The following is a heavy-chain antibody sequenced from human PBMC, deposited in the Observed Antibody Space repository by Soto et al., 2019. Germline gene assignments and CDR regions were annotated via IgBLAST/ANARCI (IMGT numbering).Heavy chain of an antibody. Sequence: PSETLSLTCTVSGCSISSGGYSWSWIRQPPGKGLEWIGSIYYSGSTYYNPSLKSRVTISVDTSKNQFSLKLSSVTAADTAVYYCAGAIGYYSFLTDYWGQGTLVTVSS. CDR1: GCSISSGGYS. V-gene: IGHV4-30-2*03. CDR2: IYYSGST. CDR3: AGAIGYYSFLTDY. J-gene: IGHJ4*02. D-gene: IGHD3-3*01.